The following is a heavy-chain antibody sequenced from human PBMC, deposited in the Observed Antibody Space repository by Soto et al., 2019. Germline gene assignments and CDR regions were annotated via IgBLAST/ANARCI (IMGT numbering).Heavy chain of an antibody. J-gene: IGHJ4*02. V-gene: IGHV4-30-4*01. D-gene: IGHD5-12*01. Sequence: QVQLQESGPGLVKPSQTLPLTCTVSGGSISSGDYYWSWIRQPPGKGLEWIGYIYYSGDTYYNPSLKSRVTISVDTSKNQFSLKLSSVTAADTAVYYCVRVRGAVGGDIAIDYWGQGTLVTVSS. CDR3: VRVRGAVGGDIAIDY. CDR1: GGSISSGDYY. CDR2: IYYSGDT.